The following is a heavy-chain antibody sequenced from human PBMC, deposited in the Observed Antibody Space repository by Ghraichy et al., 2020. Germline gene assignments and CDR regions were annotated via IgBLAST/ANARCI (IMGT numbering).Heavy chain of an antibody. J-gene: IGHJ4*02. D-gene: IGHD2-15*01. V-gene: IGHV3-7*03. CDR3: ARKGCVEGSCFEDY. CDR2: IRQDGSEK. Sequence: GGSLRLSCAASGFTFSSYWMSWVRQAPGKGLEWVANIRQDGSEKYYVDSVKGRFTISRDKAKNSLFLQMNSLRAEDTAVYYCARKGCVEGSCFEDYWGQGTLVTVSS. CDR1: GFTFSSYW.